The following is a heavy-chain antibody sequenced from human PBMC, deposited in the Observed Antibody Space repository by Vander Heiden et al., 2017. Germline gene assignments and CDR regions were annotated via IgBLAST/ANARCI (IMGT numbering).Heavy chain of an antibody. CDR2: IYYSGTT. D-gene: IGHD5-12*01. CDR3: ARDGYDFTYFDP. CDR1: GASIGGSDSFY. J-gene: IGHJ5*02. V-gene: IGHV4-31*03. Sequence: QVRLQASGPRLVRPSQTLSLTCSVSGASIGGSDSFYWNWIRQRPGKGLEWIGYIYYSGTTYYNPSLMSRIFMSVDTSKNQFSLNLHSVTAADTAVYYCARDGYDFTYFDPWGQGFLVTVSS.